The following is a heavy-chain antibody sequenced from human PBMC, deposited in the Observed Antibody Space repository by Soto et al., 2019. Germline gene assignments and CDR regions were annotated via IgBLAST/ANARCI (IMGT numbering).Heavy chain of an antibody. CDR1: GFTFSSYA. V-gene: IGHV3-23*01. CDR3: AKDKDSGYPYYYYYGMDV. Sequence: EVQLLESGGGLVQPGGSLRLSCAASGFTFSSYAMSWVRQAPGKGLEWVSAISGSGGSTYYADSVKGRFTISRDNSKNTLYLQMNSLRAEDTAVYYCAKDKDSGYPYYYYYGMDVWGQGTTVTVSS. CDR2: ISGSGGST. J-gene: IGHJ6*02. D-gene: IGHD5-18*01.